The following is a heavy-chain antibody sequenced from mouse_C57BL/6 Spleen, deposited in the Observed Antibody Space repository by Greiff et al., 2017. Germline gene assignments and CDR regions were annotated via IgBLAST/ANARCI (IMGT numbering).Heavy chain of an antibody. CDR2: INPYNGGT. CDR3: ARSETAQATWAY. D-gene: IGHD3-2*02. CDR1: GYTFTDYY. Sequence: EVQLQQSGPVLVKPGASVKMSCKASGYTFTDYYMNWVKQSHGQSLEWIGVINPYNGGTSYNQKFKGKATLTVNKSSSTAYMELNSLTSEDSAVYYCARSETAQATWAYWGQGTLVTVSA. V-gene: IGHV1-19*01. J-gene: IGHJ3*01.